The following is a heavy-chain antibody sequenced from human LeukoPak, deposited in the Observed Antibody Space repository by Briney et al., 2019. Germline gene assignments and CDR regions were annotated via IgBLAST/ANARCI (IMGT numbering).Heavy chain of an antibody. CDR1: GYTFTSYD. CDR2: MNPNSGNT. V-gene: IGHV1-8*01. D-gene: IGHD6-6*01. CDR3: ARGDSSSSTRYYYYYYMDG. J-gene: IGHJ6*03. Sequence: GASVKVSCKASGYTFTSYDINWVRQATGQGLEWMGWMNPNSGNTGYAQKFQGRVTMTRNTSISTAYMELSSLRSEDTAVYYCARGDSSSSTRYYYYYYMDGWGKGTTVTVSS.